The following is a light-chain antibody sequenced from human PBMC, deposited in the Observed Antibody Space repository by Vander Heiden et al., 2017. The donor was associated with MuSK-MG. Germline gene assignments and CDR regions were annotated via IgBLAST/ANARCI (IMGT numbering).Light chain of an antibody. V-gene: IGLV2-23*01. CDR1: SSDVGTYNF. J-gene: IGLJ1*01. CDR3: CSYAGGSTYV. CDR2: EAS. Sequence: QSALTQPASVSGSPGQSITISCTGTSSDVGTYNFVSWYQQYPGKGPKLLLYEASKRPPGVSNLFSGSTSGNTASLTISGVQAEDEADYYCCSYAGGSTYVFGTGTKVTVL.